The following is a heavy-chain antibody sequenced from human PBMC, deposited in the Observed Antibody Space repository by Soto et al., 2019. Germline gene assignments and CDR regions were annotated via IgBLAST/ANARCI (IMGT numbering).Heavy chain of an antibody. D-gene: IGHD6-19*01. Sequence: QLQLQESGPGLVKPSETLSLTCTVSGGSISSGGYYCGWIRQPPGKGLEWIGSIYYSGGTYYNPSLNSRVAISVDTSKNQFSLKLSSVTAADTAVYYCERLGQGVPVAGHLSPMDYWGQGTLVTVSS. CDR1: GGSISSGGYY. CDR3: ERLGQGVPVAGHLSPMDY. CDR2: IYYSGGT. J-gene: IGHJ4*02. V-gene: IGHV4-39*01.